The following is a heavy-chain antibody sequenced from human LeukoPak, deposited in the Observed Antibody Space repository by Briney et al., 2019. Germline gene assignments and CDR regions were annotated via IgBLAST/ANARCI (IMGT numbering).Heavy chain of an antibody. CDR3: ARFTGGSDFDY. CDR2: IYYSGST. D-gene: IGHD2-8*02. CDR1: GGSISSYY. Sequence: SETLSLTCTVSGGSISSYYWSWFRQPPGKELEWIGYIYYSGSTNYNPSLKSRVTISVDTSKNQFSLKLSSVTAAYTAVYYCARFTGGSDFDYWGQGTLVTVPS. V-gene: IGHV4-59*13. J-gene: IGHJ4*02.